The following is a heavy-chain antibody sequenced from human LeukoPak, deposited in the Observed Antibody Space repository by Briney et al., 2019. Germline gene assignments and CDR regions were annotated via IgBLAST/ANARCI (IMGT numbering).Heavy chain of an antibody. CDR2: IIPILGIA. CDR1: GGTFSSYA. Sequence: SVKVSCQASGGTFSSYAISWVRQAPGPGLEWMGRIIPILGIANYAQKFQGRVTITADKSTSTAYMELSSLRSEDTAVYYCARETYCYGAGSYFSPEFYYYGMDVWGQGTTVTVSS. D-gene: IGHD3-10*01. CDR3: ARETYCYGAGSYFSPEFYYYGMDV. V-gene: IGHV1-69*04. J-gene: IGHJ6*02.